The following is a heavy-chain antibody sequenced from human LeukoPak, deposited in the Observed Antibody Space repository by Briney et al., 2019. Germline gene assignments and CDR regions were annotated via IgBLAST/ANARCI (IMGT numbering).Heavy chain of an antibody. CDR1: GGSISSSSYY. V-gene: IGHV4-39*01. Sequence: PSETLSLTCTVSGGSISSSSYYWGWIRQPPGKGLEWIGSIYYSGSTYYNPSLKSRVTISVDTSKNQFSLKLSSVTAADTAVYYCARHEIIAARPGYFDLWGRGTLVTVSS. CDR3: ARHEIIAARPGYFDL. CDR2: IYYSGST. J-gene: IGHJ2*01. D-gene: IGHD6-6*01.